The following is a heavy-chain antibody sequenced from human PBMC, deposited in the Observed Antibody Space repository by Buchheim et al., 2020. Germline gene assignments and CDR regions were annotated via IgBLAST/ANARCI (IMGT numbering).Heavy chain of an antibody. J-gene: IGHJ4*02. D-gene: IGHD3-16*01. CDR1: GFNSSDYY. V-gene: IGHV3-11*01. CDR3: ARVPDGVDY. CDR2: ISHSGSNI. Sequence: QVQLVESGGGVVQPGGSLRLSCAASGFNSSDYYMSWIRQAPGKGLEWVSYISHSGSNINYADSVKGRFTISRDNDKNSLYLQMHRLRVEDTALYYCARVPDGVDYWGQGTL.